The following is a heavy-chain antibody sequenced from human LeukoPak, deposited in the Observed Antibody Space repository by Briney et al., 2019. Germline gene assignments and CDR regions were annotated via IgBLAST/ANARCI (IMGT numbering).Heavy chain of an antibody. D-gene: IGHD3-22*01. CDR1: GGSFSGYY. CDR2: INHRGST. V-gene: IGHV4-34*01. Sequence: PSETLSLTCAVYGGSFSGYYWSWIRQPPGKGLEWIGEINHRGSTNYNPSLKSRVTISVDTSKNQFSLKLSSVTAADTAVYYCARASHYYYDSSGYYSERRRPAFDIRGQGTMVTVSS. CDR3: ARASHYYYDSSGYYSERRRPAFDI. J-gene: IGHJ3*02.